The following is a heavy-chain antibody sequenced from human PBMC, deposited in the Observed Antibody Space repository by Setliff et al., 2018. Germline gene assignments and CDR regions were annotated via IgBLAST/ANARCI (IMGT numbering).Heavy chain of an antibody. D-gene: IGHD3-16*01. CDR2: IKQDGSEK. V-gene: IGHV3-7*01. CDR1: GFTLSSYW. J-gene: IGHJ4*02. Sequence: GGSLRLSCAASGFTLSSYWMSWVRQAPGKGLEWVANIKQDGSEKYYVDSVKGRFTISRDNAKNSLYLQMNSLRAEDTAVYYCARDGGEYWGQGTLVTVSS. CDR3: ARDGGEY.